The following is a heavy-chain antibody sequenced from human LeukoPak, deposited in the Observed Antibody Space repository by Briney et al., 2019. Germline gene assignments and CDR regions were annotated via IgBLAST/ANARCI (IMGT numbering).Heavy chain of an antibody. J-gene: IGHJ3*02. CDR1: GFTFSSYA. Sequence: GGSLRLSCAASGFTFSSYAMSWVRQAPGKGLEWVSAISGSGGSTYYADSVKGRFTTSRDNSKNTLYLQMNSLRAEDTAVYYCAKDTRRIVGAGDAFDIWGQGTMVTVSS. CDR3: AKDTRRIVGAGDAFDI. D-gene: IGHD1-26*01. CDR2: ISGSGGST. V-gene: IGHV3-23*01.